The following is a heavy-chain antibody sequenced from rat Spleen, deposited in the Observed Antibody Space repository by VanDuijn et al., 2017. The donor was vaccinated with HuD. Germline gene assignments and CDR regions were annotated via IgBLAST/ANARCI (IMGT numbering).Heavy chain of an antibody. Sequence: EVQLVGTGGGLVQPGRSLKLSCVASGFTFSNYWMYWVRPAPGKGLEWVSSISSDGGYTHYPDSVRGRFTISRDNAENTVYLQMNSLRSEDTATYYCTTGTYYGYTYYFDFWGPGTMVTVSS. V-gene: IGHV5-58*01. J-gene: IGHJ1*01. D-gene: IGHD1-9*01. CDR2: ISSDGGYT. CDR3: TTGTYYGYTYYFDF. CDR1: GFTFSNYW.